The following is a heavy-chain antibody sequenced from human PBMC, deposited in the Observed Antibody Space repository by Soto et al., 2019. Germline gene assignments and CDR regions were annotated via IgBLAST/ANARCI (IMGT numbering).Heavy chain of an antibody. D-gene: IGHD1-1*01. CDR2: INSDGTNT. Sequence: EVQLVESGGGLVQPGGSLRLSCTVSGFTFSSHWMDWVRKAPGKGLVWVSRINSDGTNTIYADSVKGRFTISRDNAKNTLYLQMNSLRVEDTALYYCASIDYHGTNDWGQGTLVTVSS. CDR1: GFTFSSHW. J-gene: IGHJ1*01. CDR3: ASIDYHGTND. V-gene: IGHV3-74*01.